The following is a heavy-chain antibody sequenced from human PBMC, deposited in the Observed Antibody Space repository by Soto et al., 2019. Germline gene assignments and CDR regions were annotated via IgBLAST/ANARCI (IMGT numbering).Heavy chain of an antibody. J-gene: IGHJ4*02. D-gene: IGHD1-1*01. CDR2: ISSSSSYI. V-gene: IGHV3-21*01. CDR1: GFTFSSYS. CDR3: VRDPRPERRDGRADY. Sequence: EVQLVESGGGLVKPGGSLRLSCAASGFTFSSYSMNWVRQAPGKGLEWVSSISSSSSYIYYAYSVKGRFTISRDNAKNSLYLQMNSLRAEDTAVYYCVRDPRPERRDGRADYCGQGTLVTVSS.